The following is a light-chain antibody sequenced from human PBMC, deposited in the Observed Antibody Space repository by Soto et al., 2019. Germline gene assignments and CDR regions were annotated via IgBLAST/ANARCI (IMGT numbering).Light chain of an antibody. CDR1: QGISSW. CDR2: AAS. Sequence: DIQMTQSPSSVSASVGDRVTITCRASQGISSWLAWYQKKPGKAPNLLIYAASSLQSGVPSRFSGSESGTDFSLTISGLEPEDFAVYYCQQRDNWPFTFGPGTTVDIK. J-gene: IGKJ3*01. V-gene: IGKV1-12*01. CDR3: QQRDNWPFT.